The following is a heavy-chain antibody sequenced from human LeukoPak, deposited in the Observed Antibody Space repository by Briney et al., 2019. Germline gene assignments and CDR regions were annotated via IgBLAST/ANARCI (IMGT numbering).Heavy chain of an antibody. CDR1: GGTFSSYA. Sequence: ASVKVSCKASGGTFSSYAISWVRQAPGQGLEWMGGIIPIFGTANYAQKFQGRVTITADESTSTAYMELSSLRSEDTAVYHCARDPLVHSSGGNYYYYGMDVWGQGTTVTVSS. CDR2: IIPIFGTA. V-gene: IGHV1-69*13. J-gene: IGHJ6*02. CDR3: ARDPLVHSSGGNYYYYGMDV. D-gene: IGHD6-19*01.